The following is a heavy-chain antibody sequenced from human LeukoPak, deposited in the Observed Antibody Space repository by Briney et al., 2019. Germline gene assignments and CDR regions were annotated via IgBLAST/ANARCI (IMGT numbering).Heavy chain of an antibody. V-gene: IGHV4-61*02. CDR1: GGSISSGSYY. CDR3: ARDREVYGSGSYYSHLDY. J-gene: IGHJ4*02. CDR2: IYTSGST. D-gene: IGHD3-10*01. Sequence: SETLSLTCTVSGGSISSGSYYWSWIRQPAGKGLEWIGRIYTSGSTNYNPSLKSRVTISIDTSKNQYSLKWSSVTAADTAVYYCARDREVYGSGSYYSHLDYWGQGTLVTVSS.